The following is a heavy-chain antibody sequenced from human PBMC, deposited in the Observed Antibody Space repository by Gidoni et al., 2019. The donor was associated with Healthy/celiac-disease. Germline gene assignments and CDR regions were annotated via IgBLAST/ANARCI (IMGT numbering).Heavy chain of an antibody. D-gene: IGHD4-17*01. CDR3: TTLTTVTPHLDY. Sequence: EVQLVESGGGLLKPGGSLSLSCAASVFSFSNAWMSWVRQAPGKGLEWVGRNKSKTDGGTTDYAAPVKGRFTISRDDSKNTLYLQMNSLKTEDTAVYYCTTLTTVTPHLDYWGQGTLVTVSS. CDR1: VFSFSNAW. CDR2: NKSKTDGGTT. V-gene: IGHV3-15*01. J-gene: IGHJ4*02.